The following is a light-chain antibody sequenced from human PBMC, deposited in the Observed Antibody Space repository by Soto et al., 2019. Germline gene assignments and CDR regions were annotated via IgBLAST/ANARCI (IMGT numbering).Light chain of an antibody. V-gene: IGLV2-11*01. J-gene: IGLJ3*02. CDR3: CSYAGSYSWV. CDR2: DVS. Sequence: QSALTQPRSVSGSPGQSVTISCTGTSSDVGAYNYVSWYQHHPGKAPKVMIYDVSERPSGVPDRFSGSKSDNKASLTISGLQAVDEADYYCCSYAGSYSWVFGGGTKLTVL. CDR1: SSDVGAYNY.